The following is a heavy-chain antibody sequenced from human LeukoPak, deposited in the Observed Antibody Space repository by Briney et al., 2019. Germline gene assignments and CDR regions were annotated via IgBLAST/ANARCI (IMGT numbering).Heavy chain of an antibody. CDR1: GFTFSSYS. V-gene: IGHV3-21*04. CDR2: ISSSSSYI. Sequence: GGSLRLSCAASGFTFSSYSMSWVRQAPGKGLEWVSSISSSSSYIYYADSVKGRFTISRDNAKNSLYLQMNSLRAEDTAVYYCARADTAMVGWSDYWGQGTLVTVSS. CDR3: ARADTAMVGWSDY. J-gene: IGHJ4*02. D-gene: IGHD5-18*01.